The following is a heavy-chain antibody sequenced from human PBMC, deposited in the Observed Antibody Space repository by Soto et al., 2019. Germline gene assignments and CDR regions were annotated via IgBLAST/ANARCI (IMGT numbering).Heavy chain of an antibody. J-gene: IGHJ5*02. CDR2: IIPIFGTA. D-gene: IGHD2-2*01. CDR3: ARDPGGCYAEEGCVWFDP. CDR1: GGTFSSYA. Sequence: SVKVSCKASGGTFSSYAISWVRQAPGQGLEWMGGIIPIFGTANYAQKFQGRVTITADESTSTAYMELSSLRSEDTAVYYCARDPGGCYAEEGCVWFDPWGQGTLVTVSS. V-gene: IGHV1-69*13.